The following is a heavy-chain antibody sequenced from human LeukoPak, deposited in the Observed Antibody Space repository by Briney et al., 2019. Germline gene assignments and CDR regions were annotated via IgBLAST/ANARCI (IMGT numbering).Heavy chain of an antibody. J-gene: IGHJ4*02. V-gene: IGHV4-39*07. CDR1: GGSISGSSGYY. Sequence: SETLSLTCTVSGGSISGSSGYYWNWIRQPPGKGLEWIGNIYYSGSTYYSPSLKSRVTISVDTSKNQFSLRLSSVTAADTAVYYCATLLNPYSSGYYYGVMDYWGQGTLVTVSS. D-gene: IGHD3-22*01. CDR2: IYYSGST. CDR3: ATLLNPYSSGYYYGVMDY.